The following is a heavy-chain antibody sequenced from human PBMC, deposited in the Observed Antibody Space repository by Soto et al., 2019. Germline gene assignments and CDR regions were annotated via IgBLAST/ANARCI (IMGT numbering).Heavy chain of an antibody. CDR2: ISPSGGSA. D-gene: IGHD2-15*01. CDR1: GYTFTSYY. V-gene: IGHV1-46*01. CDR3: ARDRTSGGLFDY. J-gene: IGHJ4*02. Sequence: GASVKVSCKASGYTFTSYYMHWVRQAPGQGLEWMGIISPSGGSATYAQKFQGRVTMARDTSTSTVYMELSSLRSDDTAVYYCARDRTSGGLFDYWGQGTPVTVSS.